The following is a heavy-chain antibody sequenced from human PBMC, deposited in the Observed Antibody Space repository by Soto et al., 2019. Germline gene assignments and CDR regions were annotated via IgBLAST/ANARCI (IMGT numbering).Heavy chain of an antibody. V-gene: IGHV3-33*01. Sequence: QVQLVESGGGVVQPGRSLRLSCAASGFTFSSYGMHWVRQAPGKGLEWVAVIRYDGSNKYYADSVKGRFTISRDNSKNTLDLQMNSLSAEDTAVYYCARDGAEQLGSYYFDYWGQGTLVTVSS. J-gene: IGHJ4*02. CDR2: IRYDGSNK. D-gene: IGHD6-6*01. CDR1: GFTFSSYG. CDR3: ARDGAEQLGSYYFDY.